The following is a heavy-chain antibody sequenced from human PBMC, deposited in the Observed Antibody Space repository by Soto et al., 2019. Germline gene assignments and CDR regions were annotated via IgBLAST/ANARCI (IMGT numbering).Heavy chain of an antibody. V-gene: IGHV6-1*01. Sequence: SQTLSLTCAISGDSVSSNSAAWNWIRQSPSRGLEWLGRTYYRSKWYNDYAVSVKSRITINPDTSKNQFSLQLNSVTPEDTAVYYCARARYYYDSSGYYPDAFDIWGQGTMVTVSS. CDR3: ARARYYYDSSGYYPDAFDI. CDR1: GDSVSSNSAA. D-gene: IGHD3-22*01. J-gene: IGHJ3*02. CDR2: TYYRSKWYN.